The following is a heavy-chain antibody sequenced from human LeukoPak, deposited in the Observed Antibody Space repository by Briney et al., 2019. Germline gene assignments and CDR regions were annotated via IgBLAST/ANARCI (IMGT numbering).Heavy chain of an antibody. V-gene: IGHV5-51*01. CDR3: ARLYDDYYFDY. CDR1: GYSFTTYW. J-gene: IGHJ4*02. Sequence: GESLKISCKGSGYSFTTYWIGWVRQMPGKGLEWMGIIYPGDSDTTYSPSFQGQVTISADRSISTAYLQWSSLKASDTAMYYCARLYDDYYFDYWGQGTLVTVSS. CDR2: IYPGDSDT. D-gene: IGHD4-17*01.